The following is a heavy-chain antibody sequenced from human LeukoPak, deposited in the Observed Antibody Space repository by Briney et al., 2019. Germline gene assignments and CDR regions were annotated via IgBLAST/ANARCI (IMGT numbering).Heavy chain of an antibody. CDR2: VLYDGSKK. Sequence: GGSLRLSCEASGSTFTRYTMHWVRQAPGKGLEWVAVVLYDGSKKYYADSVRGRFTLSRDNTENTLSLLMNTLRGDDTAVYYCVRDNYGGILDLWGQGTLVTVSS. J-gene: IGHJ4*02. CDR1: GSTFTRYT. CDR3: VRDNYGGILDL. D-gene: IGHD2-21*01. V-gene: IGHV3-30*04.